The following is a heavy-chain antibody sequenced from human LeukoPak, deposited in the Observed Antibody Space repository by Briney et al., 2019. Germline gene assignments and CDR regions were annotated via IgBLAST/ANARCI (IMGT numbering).Heavy chain of an antibody. Sequence: SETLSLTCTVSGGSISSGGYYWSWIRQHPGKGLEWIGYIYYSGSTYYNPSLKSRVTISVDTSKNQFSLKLSSVTAADTAVYYCARVEEVATTLPGYWGQGTLVTVSS. CDR3: ARVEEVATTLPGY. CDR2: IYYSGST. CDR1: GGSISSGGYY. D-gene: IGHD5-24*01. J-gene: IGHJ4*02. V-gene: IGHV4-31*03.